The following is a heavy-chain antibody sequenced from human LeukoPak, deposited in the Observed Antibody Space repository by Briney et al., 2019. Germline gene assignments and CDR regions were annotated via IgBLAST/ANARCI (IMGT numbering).Heavy chain of an antibody. J-gene: IGHJ6*04. CDR2: IKSNIDGGTT. Sequence: PGGSLRLSCAASGFTFSNAWMSWVRQAPGKGLEWVGRIKSNIDGGTTDYAAPVKGRFTISRDDSKNTLYLQMNSLKTEDTAEYYCSSYKGDVWGKGTTVTVSS. D-gene: IGHD3-10*01. CDR3: SSYKGDV. CDR1: GFTFSNAW. V-gene: IGHV3-15*01.